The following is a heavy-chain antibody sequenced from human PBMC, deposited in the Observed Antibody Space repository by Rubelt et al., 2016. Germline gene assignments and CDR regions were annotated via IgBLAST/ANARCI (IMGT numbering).Heavy chain of an antibody. V-gene: IGHV1-18*01. Sequence: WMGWISAYNGNTNYAQKLQCRVTMTTDTSTSTAYMELRSLRSDDAAVYYCASGVDYWGQGTLVTVSS. J-gene: IGHJ4*02. CDR2: ISAYNGNT. CDR3: ASGVDY. D-gene: IGHD3-16*01.